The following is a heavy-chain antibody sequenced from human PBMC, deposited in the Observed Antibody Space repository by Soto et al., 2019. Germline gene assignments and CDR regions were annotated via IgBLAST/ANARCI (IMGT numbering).Heavy chain of an antibody. CDR2: IYWNDDK. D-gene: IGHD2-21*02. Sequence: SGPTLVNPTQTLTLTCTFSGFSLSTSGVGVGWIRQPPGKALEWLALIYWNDDKRYSPSLKSRLTITKDTSKNQVVLTMTNMDPVDTATYYGAHTSRGWGDSPPTGFDYWGQGTLVTVS. CDR3: AHTSRGWGDSPPTGFDY. CDR1: GFSLSTSGVG. J-gene: IGHJ4*02. V-gene: IGHV2-5*01.